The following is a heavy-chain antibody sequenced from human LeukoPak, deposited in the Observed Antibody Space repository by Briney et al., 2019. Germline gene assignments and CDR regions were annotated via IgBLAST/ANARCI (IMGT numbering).Heavy chain of an antibody. J-gene: IGHJ6*02. CDR3: ARDRVQPLGLNAYYYYGMDV. V-gene: IGHV3-30*03. CDR2: ISYDGSNK. CDR1: GFTFSSYG. D-gene: IGHD3-16*01. Sequence: GGSLRLSCAASGFTFSSYGMPWVRQAPGKGLEWVAVISYDGSNKYYADSVKGRFTISRDNSKNTLYLQMNSLRAEDTAVYYCARDRVQPLGLNAYYYYGMDVWGQGTTVTVSS.